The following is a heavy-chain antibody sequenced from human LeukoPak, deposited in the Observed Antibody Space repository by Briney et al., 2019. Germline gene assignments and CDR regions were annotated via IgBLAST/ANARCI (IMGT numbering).Heavy chain of an antibody. CDR3: AKAGDCSSTRCLHALFDS. Sequence: PGGSLRLSCAASGFTFTSYAMNWVRQAPGKGPEWVAAISDSGGSKYYADPMNGRFTISRNNSKNTLYLQMNSLTAEATAYYYGAKAGDCSSTRCLHALFDSWGQGTLVTVSS. J-gene: IGHJ4*02. CDR2: ISDSGGSK. V-gene: IGHV3-23*01. D-gene: IGHD2-2*01. CDR1: GFTFTSYA.